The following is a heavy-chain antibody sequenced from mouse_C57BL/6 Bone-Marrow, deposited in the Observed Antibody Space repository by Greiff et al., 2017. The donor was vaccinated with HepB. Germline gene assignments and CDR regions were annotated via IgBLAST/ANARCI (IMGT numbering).Heavy chain of an antibody. V-gene: IGHV10-1*01. CDR3: VGQEGPYYPNAMDY. D-gene: IGHD2-10*01. J-gene: IGHJ4*01. CDR1: GFSFNTYA. Sequence: EVKLVESGGGLVQPKGPLKLSCAASGFSFNTYAMNWVRQAPGKGLEWVARIRSKSNNYATYYADSVKDRFTISRDDSESMLYLQMNNLKTEATAMYYCVGQEGPYYPNAMDYWGQGTSVTVSS. CDR2: IRSKSNNYAT.